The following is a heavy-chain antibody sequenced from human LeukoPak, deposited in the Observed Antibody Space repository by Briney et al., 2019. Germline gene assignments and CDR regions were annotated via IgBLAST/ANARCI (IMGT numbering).Heavy chain of an antibody. CDR3: ARDAQTYYYYMDV. CDR2: IYYSGST. CDR1: GGSIRSYY. Sequence: ASETLSLTCTVSGGSIRSYYWSWIRQPPGKGLEWIGYIYYSGSTYSNPSLKSRVTISVDTSKNQFSLKLSSVTAADTAVYYCARDAQTYYYYMDVWGKGTTVTVSS. V-gene: IGHV4-59*12. J-gene: IGHJ6*03.